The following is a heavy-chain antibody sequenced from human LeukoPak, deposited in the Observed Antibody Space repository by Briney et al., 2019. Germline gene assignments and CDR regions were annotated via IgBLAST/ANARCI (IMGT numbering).Heavy chain of an antibody. V-gene: IGHV5-51*01. D-gene: IGHD6-13*01. Sequence: GESLKIPCKGSGYSFTSYWIGWVRQMPGKGLEWMGIIYPGDSDTRYGPSFQGQVTISADKSISTAYLRWSSLKASDTAMYFCGRRGSSWSSVDYWGQGTLVTVSS. J-gene: IGHJ4*02. CDR3: GRRGSSWSSVDY. CDR2: IYPGDSDT. CDR1: GYSFTSYW.